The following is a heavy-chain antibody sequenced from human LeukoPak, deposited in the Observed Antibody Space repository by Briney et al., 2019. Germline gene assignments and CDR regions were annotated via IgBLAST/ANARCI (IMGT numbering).Heavy chain of an antibody. J-gene: IGHJ4*02. CDR1: GYTFSCYY. CDR2: IKTSRGST. CDR3: AREVPEKFNFDY. V-gene: IGHV1-46*01. Sequence: ASVTVSCTASGYTFSCYYTHWVRLAPGPGLEWMGIIKTSRGSTIYAQKFQGRVTVTSDMSTSTVYVELSSLRSEDTAVYYCAREVPEKFNFDYWGQGTRVTVSA.